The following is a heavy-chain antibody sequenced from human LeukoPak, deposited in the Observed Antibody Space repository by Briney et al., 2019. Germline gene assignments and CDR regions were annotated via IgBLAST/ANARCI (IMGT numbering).Heavy chain of an antibody. CDR1: GDSISSGGYY. V-gene: IGHV4-31*03. D-gene: IGHD4-17*01. CDR2: ISYSGNT. CDR3: ARGPLVYGDYGDYFDY. Sequence: MSSQTLSLTCTVSGDSISSGGYYWNWIRQHPGKGLEWIGYISYSGNTYYNLSLKSRVTISVDTSKNQFSLKLSSVTAADTAVYYCARGPLVYGDYGDYFDYWGQGTLVTVSS. J-gene: IGHJ4*02.